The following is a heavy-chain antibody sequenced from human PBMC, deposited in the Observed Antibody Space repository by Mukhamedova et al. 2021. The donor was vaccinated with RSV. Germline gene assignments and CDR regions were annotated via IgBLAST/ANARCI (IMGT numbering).Heavy chain of an antibody. V-gene: IGHV3-23*03. J-gene: IGHJ4*01. CDR1: A. CDR2: IYSGGSST. D-gene: IGHD3-3*01. CDR3: ATAYYDFWSGYSHKAYFDY. Sequence: AMSWVRQAPGKGLEWVSVIYSGGSSTYYADSVKGRFTISRDNSKNTLYLQMNSLRAEDTAVYYCATAYYDFWSGYSHKAYFDYW.